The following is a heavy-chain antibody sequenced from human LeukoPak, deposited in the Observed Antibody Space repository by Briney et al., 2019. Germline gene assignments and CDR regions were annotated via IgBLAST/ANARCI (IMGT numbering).Heavy chain of an antibody. J-gene: IGHJ3*02. CDR1: GYTFTGYY. Sequence: ASVKVSCKASGYTFTGYYMHWVRQAPGQGLEWMGWINPNSGGTNYAQKFQGRVTMTRDTSISTAHMELSRLRSDDTAVYYCARGGGGYCSSTSCFQMAFDIWGQGTMVTVSS. CDR2: INPNSGGT. CDR3: ARGGGGYCSSTSCFQMAFDI. D-gene: IGHD2-2*01. V-gene: IGHV1-2*02.